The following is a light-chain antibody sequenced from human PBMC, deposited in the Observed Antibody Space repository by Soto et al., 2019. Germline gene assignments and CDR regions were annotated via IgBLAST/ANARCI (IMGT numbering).Light chain of an antibody. V-gene: IGKV3-15*01. CDR3: QQYNNWPFT. Sequence: EIVMTQSPAALSVSPGEGATLSCRASQSVISNLAWYQQKPGHAPRLLIYGASTRATCIPARFSVSGSGKELTLTISSLQSEDFEVYYCQQYNNWPFTFGQGTKLEIK. CDR2: GAS. J-gene: IGKJ2*01. CDR1: QSVISN.